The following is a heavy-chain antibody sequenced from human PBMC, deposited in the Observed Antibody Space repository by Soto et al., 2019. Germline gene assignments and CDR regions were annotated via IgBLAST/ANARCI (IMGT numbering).Heavy chain of an antibody. J-gene: IGHJ6*02. CDR3: ARIGYCSSTSCAMSPAYYYYYGMDV. CDR2: IWYDGSNK. D-gene: IGHD2-2*01. Sequence: PGGSLRLSCASSGFTFSSYGMHWVRQAPGKGLEWVAVIWYDGSNKYYADSVKGRFTISRDNSKNTLYLQMNSLRAEDTAVYYCARIGYCSSTSCAMSPAYYYYYGMDVWGQGTTVTVSS. V-gene: IGHV3-33*01. CDR1: GFTFSSYG.